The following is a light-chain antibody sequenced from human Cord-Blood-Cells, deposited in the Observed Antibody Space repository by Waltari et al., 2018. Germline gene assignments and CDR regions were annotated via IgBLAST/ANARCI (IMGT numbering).Light chain of an antibody. CDR2: DVS. J-gene: IGLJ3*02. Sequence: QSALTQPASVSGSPGQSITISCTGTSSDVGGYNYVSWYQQHPGKAHKLMIYDVSKRPSGVSNRFSGSKSGNTASLTISGLQAEDEADDYCSSYTSSSAWVFGGGTKLTVL. CDR3: SSYTSSSAWV. CDR1: SSDVGGYNY. V-gene: IGLV2-14*01.